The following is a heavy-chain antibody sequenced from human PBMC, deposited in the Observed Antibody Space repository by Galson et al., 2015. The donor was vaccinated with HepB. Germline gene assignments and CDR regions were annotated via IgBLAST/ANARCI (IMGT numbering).Heavy chain of an antibody. D-gene: IGHD2-15*01. Sequence: SLRLSCAASGFTFSSYSMNWVRQAPGKGLEWVSYISSSSSTIYYADSVKGRFTISRDNAKNSLYLQMNSLRAEDTAVYYCARGRRRRTLGYCSGGSCYAPHYWGQGTLVTVSS. CDR1: GFTFSSYS. J-gene: IGHJ4*02. V-gene: IGHV3-48*01. CDR3: ARGRRRRTLGYCSGGSCYAPHY. CDR2: ISSSSSTI.